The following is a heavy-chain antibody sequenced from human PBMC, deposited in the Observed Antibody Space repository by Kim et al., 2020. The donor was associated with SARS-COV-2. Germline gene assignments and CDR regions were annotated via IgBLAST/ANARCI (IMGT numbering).Heavy chain of an antibody. D-gene: IGHD3-10*01. V-gene: IGHV4-59*11. CDR1: GGSISSHY. J-gene: IGHJ6*02. CDR2: IYYSGST. Sequence: SETLSLTCTVSGGSISSHYWSWIRQPPGKGLEWIGYIYYSGSTNYNPSLESRVTTSVDTSKNQFSLRLSSVTAADTAVYYCARVSYYGSGTTIHYYYGMDVWGLGTTVTVSS. CDR3: ARVSYYGSGTTIHYYYGMDV.